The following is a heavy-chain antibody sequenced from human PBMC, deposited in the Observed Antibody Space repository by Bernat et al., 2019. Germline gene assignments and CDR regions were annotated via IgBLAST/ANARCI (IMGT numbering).Heavy chain of an antibody. Sequence: QVQLVESGGGVVQPGRSLRLSCAASGFTFSSYGMHWVRQAPGKGLVRVAGISDDGSNKYDADYMKGRFTIARDNTTNTLYMEMNSLRAEDTAVYYCAKNHFVRGGYSSTEIAAGPDYWGQGTLVTVSS. CDR2: ISDDGSNK. CDR3: AKNHFVRGGYSSTEIAAGPDY. CDR1: GFTFSSYG. J-gene: IGHJ4*02. D-gene: IGHD6-13*01. V-gene: IGHV3-30*18.